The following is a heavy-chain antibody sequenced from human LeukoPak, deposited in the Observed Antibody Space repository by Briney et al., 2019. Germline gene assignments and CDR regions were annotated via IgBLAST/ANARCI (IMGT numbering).Heavy chain of an antibody. CDR1: GFTFSNYN. CDR3: AREYWGYYDDSGYPFDN. J-gene: IGHJ4*02. Sequence: GGSLRLSCQASGFTFSNYNMNWVRQAPGKAMEGVSSITRSVTYIFYADSVKDRFTISRDNAKNSLYLQMDSLGPEDTAVYYCAREYWGYYDDSGYPFDNWGQGTLVTVSS. D-gene: IGHD3-22*01. V-gene: IGHV3-21*01. CDR2: ITRSVTYI.